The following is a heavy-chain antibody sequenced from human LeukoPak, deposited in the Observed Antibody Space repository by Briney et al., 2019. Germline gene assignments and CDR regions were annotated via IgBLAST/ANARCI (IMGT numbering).Heavy chain of an antibody. CDR3: ATVVVVAATNYYYYATDV. D-gene: IGHD2-15*01. CDR1: GGSIRSDDYY. J-gene: IGHJ6*02. CDR2: IFYAGNT. Sequence: SQTLSLTCTVSGGSIRSDDYYWSWIRQPPGKGLEWIGYIFYAGNTHYNPSLQSRVTFSVDTSKNQFSLKLSSVTAADTAVYFCATVVVVAATNYYYYATDVWGQGTTVTVSS. V-gene: IGHV4-30-4*01.